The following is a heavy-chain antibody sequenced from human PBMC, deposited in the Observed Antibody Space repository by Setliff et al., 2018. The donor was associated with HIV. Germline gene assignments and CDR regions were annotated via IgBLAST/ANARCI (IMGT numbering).Heavy chain of an antibody. D-gene: IGHD7-27*01. Sequence: SETLSLTCAVYGGSFSGYYWSWIRQPPGKGLEWIGEINHSGSTNYNPSLKSRVTISVDTSKNQFSLKLSSVTAAGTAVYYCARENTGDFLPGSADAFDIWGQGTMVTVSS. CDR2: INHSGST. J-gene: IGHJ3*02. CDR1: GGSFSGYY. V-gene: IGHV4-34*01. CDR3: ARENTGDFLPGSADAFDI.